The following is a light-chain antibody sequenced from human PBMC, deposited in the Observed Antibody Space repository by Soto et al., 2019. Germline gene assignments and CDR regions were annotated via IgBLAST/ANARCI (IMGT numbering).Light chain of an antibody. CDR3: QQSYSTPPWT. J-gene: IGKJ1*01. Sequence: DIQMTHSPSSLSASVGDRVTIPFRARQSIVTYLNWYLQKPGKAPKLLIYAASNLQSGVPSRFSGSGSGTDFTLTISSLQPEDFATYFCQQSYSTPPWTFGQGTKVDIK. CDR1: QSIVTY. CDR2: AAS. V-gene: IGKV1-39*01.